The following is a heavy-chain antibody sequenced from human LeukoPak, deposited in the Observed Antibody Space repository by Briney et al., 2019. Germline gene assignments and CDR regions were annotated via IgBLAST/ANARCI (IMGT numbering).Heavy chain of an antibody. V-gene: IGHV3-30*03. CDR1: GSTFSDSW. Sequence: GGSLRLSCAASGSTFSDSWLTWVRQAPGKGLEWVAVISYDGNNKYNADSLKGRFTISRDNSKNTLYLQVNSLRAEDTAVYYCARGDRPRGGAFDIWGQGTMVTVSS. D-gene: IGHD2-15*01. J-gene: IGHJ3*02. CDR3: ARGDRPRGGAFDI. CDR2: ISYDGNNK.